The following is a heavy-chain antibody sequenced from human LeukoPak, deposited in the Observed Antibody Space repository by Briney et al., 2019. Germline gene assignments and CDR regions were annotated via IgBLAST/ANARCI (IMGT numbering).Heavy chain of an antibody. CDR3: ARQPHGSGSYYSYYYMDV. J-gene: IGHJ6*03. CDR2: IYHSGST. CDR1: GGSISSSNW. V-gene: IGHV4-4*02. Sequence: SGTLSLTCAVSGGSISSSNWWSWVRQPPGKGLEWIGEIYHSGSTNYNPSLKSRVTISVDTSKNQFSLKLSSVTAADTAVYYCARQPHGSGSYYSYYYMDVWGKGTTVTISS. D-gene: IGHD3-10*01.